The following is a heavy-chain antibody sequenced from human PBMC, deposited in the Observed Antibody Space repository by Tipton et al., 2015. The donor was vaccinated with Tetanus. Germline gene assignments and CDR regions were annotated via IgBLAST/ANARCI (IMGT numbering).Heavy chain of an antibody. V-gene: IGHV4-34*01. CDR3: AGVTVQRTELYFDH. D-gene: IGHD2/OR15-2a*01. CDR1: GASFSDYY. CDR2: INHSGST. Sequence: TLSLTCAVYGASFSDYYWSWIRQAPGKGLEWIGEINHSGSTNHNPSLKSRVTISVDTSKNQFSLKLSSVTAADTAVYFCAGVTVQRTELYFDHWGQGTLVTVSS. J-gene: IGHJ4*02.